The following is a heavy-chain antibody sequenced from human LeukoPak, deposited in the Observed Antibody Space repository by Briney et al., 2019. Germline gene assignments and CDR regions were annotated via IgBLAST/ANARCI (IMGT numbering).Heavy chain of an antibody. V-gene: IGHV3-30-3*01. CDR1: GFTFSSYA. CDR2: ISYDGSNK. J-gene: IGHJ4*02. CDR3: ARDFGGGYSYGYVFDY. D-gene: IGHD5-18*01. Sequence: GGSLRLSCAASGFTFSSYAMHWVRQAPGKGLEWVAVISYDGSNKYYADSVKGRFTISRDNAKNSLYLQMNSLRAEDTAVYYCARDFGGGYSYGYVFDYWGQGTLVTVSS.